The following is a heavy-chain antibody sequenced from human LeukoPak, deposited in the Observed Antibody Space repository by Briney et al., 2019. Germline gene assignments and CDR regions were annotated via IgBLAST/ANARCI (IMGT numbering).Heavy chain of an antibody. CDR2: INHSGST. CDR3: AKAPYLSTGS. CDR1: GGSFRDYY. V-gene: IGHV4-34*01. D-gene: IGHD3-22*01. J-gene: IGHJ3*01. Sequence: SETLSLXCAVYGGSFRDYYWSWIRRPPGKWLEWIGEINHSGSTNYNPSLKSRVTISLDTSKNQFSLKLTSVTAADTAVYYCAKAPYLSTGSWGQGILVAVSS.